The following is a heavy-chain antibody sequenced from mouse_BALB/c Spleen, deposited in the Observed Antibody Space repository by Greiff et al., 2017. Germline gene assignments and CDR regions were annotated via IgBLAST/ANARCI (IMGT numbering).Heavy chain of an antibody. CDR1: GFTFSSYA. CDR2: ISSGGSYT. CDR3: ARHEGNYRYDEGSYFDY. J-gene: IGHJ2*01. V-gene: IGHV5-9-3*01. D-gene: IGHD2-14*01. Sequence: EVMLVESGGGLVKPGGSLKLSCAASGFTFSSYAMSWVRQTPEKRLEWVATISSGGSYTYYPDSVKGRFTISRDNAKNTLYLQMSSLRSEDTAMYYCARHEGNYRYDEGSYFDYWGQGTTLTVSS.